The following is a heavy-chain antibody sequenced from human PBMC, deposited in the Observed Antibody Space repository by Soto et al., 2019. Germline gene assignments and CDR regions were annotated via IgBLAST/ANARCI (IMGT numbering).Heavy chain of an antibody. Sequence: ASVKVSCKASGYTFTGYHMHWVRQAPGQGLEWMGWINPNSGGTNYAQKFQGRVTMTRDTSISTAYMAVSRLRSDDTAVYYCAKDRSFYDSCSYDTANDAFDVWGQGTMVTVSS. CDR3: AKDRSFYDSCSYDTANDAFDV. J-gene: IGHJ3*01. CDR1: GYTFTGYH. CDR2: INPNSGGT. D-gene: IGHD3-22*01. V-gene: IGHV1-2*02.